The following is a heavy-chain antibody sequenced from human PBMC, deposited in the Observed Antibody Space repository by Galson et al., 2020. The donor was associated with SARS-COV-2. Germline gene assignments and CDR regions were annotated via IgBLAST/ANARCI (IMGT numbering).Heavy chain of an antibody. CDR2: IKQDGSEK. J-gene: IGHJ4*01. CDR3: ARDAGSGWYFPDYHLDH. V-gene: IGHV3-7*03. D-gene: IGHD6-19*01. Sequence: GGSLRLSCAGSGFTFRSYWMSWVRQAPGKGLEWVANIKQDGSEKYYVDSVKGRFTISRDNAKNSLYLQMNSLRVDDTATFYCARDAGSGWYFPDYHLDHWGQGILVTVSS. CDR1: GFTFRSYW.